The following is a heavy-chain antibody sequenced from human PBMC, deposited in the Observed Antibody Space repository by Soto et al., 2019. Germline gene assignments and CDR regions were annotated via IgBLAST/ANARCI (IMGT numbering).Heavy chain of an antibody. CDR2: IDPSDSYT. Sequence: GESLKISCKGFGYSFSTYCITWVRQMPGQGLEWMGRIDPSDSYTHYNPAFQGHVTISADRSISTAYLQWSSLKASDTAMFYCARLSCSRTTSYYGLDVWGQGTAVTVSS. CDR3: ARLSCSRTTSYYGLDV. J-gene: IGHJ6*02. D-gene: IGHD2-2*01. CDR1: GYSFSTYC. V-gene: IGHV5-10-1*01.